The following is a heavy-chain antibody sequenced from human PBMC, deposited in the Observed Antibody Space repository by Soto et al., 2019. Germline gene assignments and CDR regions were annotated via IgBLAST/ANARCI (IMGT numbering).Heavy chain of an antibody. CDR2: INHSGST. Sequence: SETLSLTCAVYGGSFSGYYWSWIRQPPGKGLEWIGEINHSGSTNYNPSLKSRVTISVDTSKNQFSLKLSSVTAADTAVYYCAAYIAAAGTGAFDIWGQGTMVTVSS. CDR1: GGSFSGYY. V-gene: IGHV4-34*01. J-gene: IGHJ3*02. CDR3: AAYIAAAGTGAFDI. D-gene: IGHD6-13*01.